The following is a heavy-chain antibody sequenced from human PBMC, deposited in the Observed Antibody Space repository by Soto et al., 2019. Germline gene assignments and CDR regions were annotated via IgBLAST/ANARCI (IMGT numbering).Heavy chain of an antibody. CDR3: ARGWLRDAWMY. D-gene: IGHD5-12*01. CDR1: GFIFSSYT. Sequence: EVQLVESGGGLVKPGGSLRLSCAASGFIFSSYTMNWVRQAPGKGLEWVSSISASSTYIYYADSLKGRFTISRDNAYNSLYLQMNSLRAEDTAVYYCARGWLRDAWMYWGQGTPVTVSS. V-gene: IGHV3-21*01. CDR2: ISASSTYI. J-gene: IGHJ4*02.